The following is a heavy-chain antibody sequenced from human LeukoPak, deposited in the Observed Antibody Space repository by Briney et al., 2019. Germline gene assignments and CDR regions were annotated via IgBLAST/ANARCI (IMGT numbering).Heavy chain of an antibody. J-gene: IGHJ4*02. V-gene: IGHV4-59*08. CDR3: ARLAAGDHYDSSGYPDY. CDR2: IYYSGST. Sequence: SETLSLTCAVYGGSFSGYYWSWIRQPPGKGLEWIGYIYYSGSTNYNPSLKSRVTISVDTSKNQFSLKLSSVTAADTAVYYCARLAAGDHYDSSGYPDYWGQGTLVTVSS. D-gene: IGHD3-22*01. CDR1: GGSFSGYY.